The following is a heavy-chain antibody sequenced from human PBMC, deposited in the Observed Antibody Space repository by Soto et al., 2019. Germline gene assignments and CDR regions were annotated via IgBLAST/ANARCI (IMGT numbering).Heavy chain of an antibody. J-gene: IGHJ6*02. CDR1: GGSFSGYY. V-gene: IGHV4-34*01. D-gene: IGHD5-18*01. CDR3: ARGEARGYSYGYYYYYYYGMDV. Sequence: LSLTCAVYGGSFSGYYWSWIRQPPGKGLEWIGEINHSGSTNYNPSLKSRVTISVDTSKNQFSLKLSSVTAADTAVYYCARGEARGYSYGYYYYYYYGMDVWGQGTTVTVSS. CDR2: INHSGST.